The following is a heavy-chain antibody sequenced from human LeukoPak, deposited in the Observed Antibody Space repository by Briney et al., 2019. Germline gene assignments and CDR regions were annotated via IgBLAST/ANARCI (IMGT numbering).Heavy chain of an antibody. Sequence: SETLSLTCTVSGGSSSSYYWSWIRQPPGKGLEWIGYIYTSGSTNYNPSLKSRVTISVDTSKNQFSLKLSSVTAADTAVYYCARQGDGEDAFDIWGQGTMVTVSS. D-gene: IGHD5-24*01. CDR1: GGSSSSYY. V-gene: IGHV4-4*09. CDR3: ARQGDGEDAFDI. CDR2: IYTSGST. J-gene: IGHJ3*02.